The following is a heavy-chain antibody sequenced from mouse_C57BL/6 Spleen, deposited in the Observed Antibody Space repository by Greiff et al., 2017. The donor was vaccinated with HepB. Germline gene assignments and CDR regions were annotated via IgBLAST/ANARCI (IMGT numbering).Heavy chain of an antibody. CDR3: ARKLTGTAWFAY. CDR2: ISYDGSN. V-gene: IGHV3-6*01. D-gene: IGHD4-1*01. CDR1: GYSITSGYY. J-gene: IGHJ3*01. Sequence: EVQLQESGPGLVKPSQSLSLTCSVTGYSITSGYYWNWIRQFPGNKLEWMGYISYDGSNNYNPSLKNRISITRDTSKNQFFLKLNSVTTEDTATYYCARKLTGTAWFAYWGQGTLVTVSA.